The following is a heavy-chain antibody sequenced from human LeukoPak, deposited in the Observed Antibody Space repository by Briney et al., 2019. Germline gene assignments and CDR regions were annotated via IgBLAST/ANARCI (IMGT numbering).Heavy chain of an antibody. J-gene: IGHJ3*01. Sequence: GGSLRLSCAASGFTFHNYEMPWVRQTAGKGLEWVSAVGIAGDTFYAGSVKDRFSISRDNAESSLFLQMNSLRAGDTAVYYCAREGRMGTADAFDVWGQGTMVTVSS. CDR2: VGIAGDT. V-gene: IGHV3-13*01. D-gene: IGHD1-14*01. CDR3: AREGRMGTADAFDV. CDR1: GFTFHNYE.